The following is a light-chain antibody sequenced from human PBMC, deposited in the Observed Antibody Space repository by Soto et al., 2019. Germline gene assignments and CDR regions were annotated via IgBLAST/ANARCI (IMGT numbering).Light chain of an antibody. CDR1: SSDVGGYNY. V-gene: IGLV2-8*01. J-gene: IGLJ1*01. Sequence: LTQPPSASGSPGQSVTISCTGTSSDVGGYNYVSWYQQHPGKAPKLMIYEVSKRPSGVPDRFSGSKSGNTASLTVSGLQAEDEADYYCSSYAGSNNYVFGSGTKVTVL. CDR2: EVS. CDR3: SSYAGSNNYV.